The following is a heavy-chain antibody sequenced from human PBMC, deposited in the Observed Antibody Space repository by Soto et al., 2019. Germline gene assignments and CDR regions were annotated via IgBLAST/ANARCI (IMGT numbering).Heavy chain of an antibody. V-gene: IGHV4-30-2*01. CDR3: ARVYSGSYSDS. CDR1: GGSISSGGYS. J-gene: IGHJ4*02. CDR2: IYHSGST. Sequence: SETLSLTCTVSGGSISSGGYSWSWIRQPPGKGLEWIGYIYHSGSTYYNPSLKTRLTISVGESKNQFSLKLSSVTAADTAVYYCARVYSGSYSDSWGRGTLVTVSS. D-gene: IGHD1-26*01.